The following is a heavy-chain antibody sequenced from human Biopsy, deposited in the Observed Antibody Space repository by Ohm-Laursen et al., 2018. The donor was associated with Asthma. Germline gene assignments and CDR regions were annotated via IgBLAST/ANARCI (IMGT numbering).Heavy chain of an antibody. D-gene: IGHD3-22*01. CDR1: GFVFSQCG. Sequence: SLRLSCAASGFVFSQCGMHWVRQGPGKGLEWVALVSSDGHNKYYEDSVKGRLTISRDNSRNRLYLQINRLTVEDSAVYFCARQTGQDYGDSSGFDIWGQGTKVAVSS. V-gene: IGHV3-30*03. CDR2: VSSDGHNK. J-gene: IGHJ3*02. CDR3: ARQTGQDYGDSSGFDI.